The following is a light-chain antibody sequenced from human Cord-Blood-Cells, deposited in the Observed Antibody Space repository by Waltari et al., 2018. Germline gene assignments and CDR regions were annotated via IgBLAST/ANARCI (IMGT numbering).Light chain of an antibody. CDR1: QSISSW. CDR3: QQYNSYSPWT. Sequence: DIQMTQSPSTLPASEGDRVHITCWAMQSISSWLSWYQQKPGKDTKLLIYDASSLESGVPSRFIGSGSATEFTLTTSSLQPDDFATYYCQQYNSYSPWTFGQGTKVEIK. CDR2: DAS. V-gene: IGKV1-5*01. J-gene: IGKJ1*01.